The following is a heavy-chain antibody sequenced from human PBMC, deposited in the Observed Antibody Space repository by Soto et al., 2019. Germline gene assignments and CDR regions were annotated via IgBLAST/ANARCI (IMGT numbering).Heavy chain of an antibody. V-gene: IGHV3-11*01. CDR3: VRDGDYYDNSGYFLREAFDV. D-gene: IGHD3-22*01. CDR2: ISRSADII. Sequence: QVQLVESGGGLVKPGGSLRLSCAASGFTFSDYYISWIRQAPGKGLEWVSYISRSADIIDYADSVKGRFTISRDNAKNSLYLQMNSLRAEDTAVYYCVRDGDYYDNSGYFLREAFDVWGQGTVVTVSS. CDR1: GFTFSDYY. J-gene: IGHJ3*01.